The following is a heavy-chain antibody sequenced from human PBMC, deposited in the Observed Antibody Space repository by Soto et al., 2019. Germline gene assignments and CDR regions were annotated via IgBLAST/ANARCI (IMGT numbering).Heavy chain of an antibody. CDR2: ISSSSSYI. Sequence: PGGSLRLSCAASGFTFSSYSMNWVRQAPGKGLEWVSSISSSSSYIHYADSVKGRFTISRDNAKNSLYLQMNSLRAEDTAVYYCARETYYYDSSGYYLYYFDYWGQGTLVTVSS. V-gene: IGHV3-21*01. CDR1: GFTFSSYS. D-gene: IGHD3-22*01. CDR3: ARETYYYDSSGYYLYYFDY. J-gene: IGHJ4*02.